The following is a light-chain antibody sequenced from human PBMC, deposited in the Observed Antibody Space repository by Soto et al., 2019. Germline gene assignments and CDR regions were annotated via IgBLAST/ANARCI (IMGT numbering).Light chain of an antibody. J-gene: IGLJ2*01. V-gene: IGLV2-14*01. CDR3: SSYTSSSSLAI. CDR2: DVS. Sequence: QSVLTQPASVSGSPGQSITISCTGTSSDVGGYNFVSWYQQHPGKAPKLMIYDVSNRPSGVSNRFSGSKSGNTASLTISGLQAEDEADYYCSSYTSSSSLAILGGGTKVTVL. CDR1: SSDVGGYNF.